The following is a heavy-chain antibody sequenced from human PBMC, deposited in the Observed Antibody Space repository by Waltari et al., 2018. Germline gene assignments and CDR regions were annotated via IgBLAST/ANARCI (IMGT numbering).Heavy chain of an antibody. J-gene: IGHJ4*02. Sequence: EVHLVDSGGDLIQPGGSLRLSCEASGFLVSSYSMNWVRQAPGKGLEWIEHLGRIPGDIMYALSVLGRFTISSDKAKNSVYLQMDNLRGEDTAVYFCARDAQFESSGYDYFFDHWGRGTLVTVSS. CDR2: LGRIPGDI. CDR1: GFLVSSYS. V-gene: IGHV3-48*01. D-gene: IGHD3-22*01. CDR3: ARDAQFESSGYDYFFDH.